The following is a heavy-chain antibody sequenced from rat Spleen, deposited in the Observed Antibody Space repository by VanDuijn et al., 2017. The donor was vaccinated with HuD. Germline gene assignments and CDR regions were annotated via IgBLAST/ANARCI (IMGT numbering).Heavy chain of an antibody. D-gene: IGHD1-9*01. CDR3: TRDRTYYGFTLDY. CDR1: GFTFSNYY. Sequence: EVRLVESGGGLVQPGRSMKLSCAASGFTFSNYYMAWVRQAPTKGLEWVASISTGAGNTYYRDSVKGRFTISRDNAKSTLFLQMDSLRSEDTATYYCTRDRTYYGFTLDYWGQGVMVTVSS. J-gene: IGHJ2*01. CDR2: ISTGAGNT. V-gene: IGHV5-25*01.